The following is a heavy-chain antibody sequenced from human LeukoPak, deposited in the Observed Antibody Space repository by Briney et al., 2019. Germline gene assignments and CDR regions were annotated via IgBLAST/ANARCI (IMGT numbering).Heavy chain of an antibody. CDR1: GFTFTSSA. V-gene: IGHV1-58*02. D-gene: IGHD3-22*01. CDR3: AADPRGYYYDSSGYYSTFDY. J-gene: IGHJ4*02. CDR2: IVVGSGNT. Sequence: PWASMKVSCKASGFTFTSSAMQWVRQARGQHLEWIGWIVVGSGNTNYAQKFQERVTITRDMSTSTAYMELSSLRSEDTAVYYCAADPRGYYYDSSGYYSTFDYWGQGTLVTVSS.